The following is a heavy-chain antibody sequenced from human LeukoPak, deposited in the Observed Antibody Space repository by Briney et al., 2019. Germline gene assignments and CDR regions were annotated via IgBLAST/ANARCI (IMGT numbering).Heavy chain of an antibody. CDR2: IYHSGST. Sequence: SQTLSLTCAVSGGSISSGGYSWSWIRQPPGKGLEWIGYIYHSGSTYYDPSLKSRVTISVDRSKNQFSLKLSSVTAADTAVYYCARGGITMVRGAGNWFDPGAREPWSPSPQ. CDR3: ARGGITMVRGAGNWFDP. J-gene: IGHJ5*02. CDR1: GGSISSGGYS. D-gene: IGHD3-10*01. V-gene: IGHV4-30-2*01.